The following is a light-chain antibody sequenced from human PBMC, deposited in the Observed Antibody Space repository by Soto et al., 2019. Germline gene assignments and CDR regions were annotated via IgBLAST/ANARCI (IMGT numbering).Light chain of an antibody. CDR3: CSYAGSSSAYV. V-gene: IGLV2-23*02. J-gene: IGLJ1*01. Sequence: QSVLTQPASVSGSPGQSITISCTGTSSDVGSYNYVSWYQQHPGKAPKLLIYEVSKRPSGVPDRFSGSKSGNTASLTISGLQAEDEADYHCCSYAGSSSAYVFGTGTKLTVL. CDR2: EVS. CDR1: SSDVGSYNY.